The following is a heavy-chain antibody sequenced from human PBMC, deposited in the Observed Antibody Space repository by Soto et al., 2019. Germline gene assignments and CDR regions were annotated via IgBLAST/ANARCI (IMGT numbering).Heavy chain of an antibody. D-gene: IGHD3-10*01. CDR2: IDGSGGIT. J-gene: IGHJ5*02. Sequence: QLLQSGGGLVQPGGSLTLSCAASGFTFGTTDMSWVRQAPGEGLEWVSTIDGSGGITYYADSVKGRFTISRDNSRNTVYLLMNSLRCDDTALYYCVKNSGWFNTWGQGALVTVSS. CDR1: GFTFGTTD. V-gene: IGHV3-23*01. CDR3: VKNSGWFNT.